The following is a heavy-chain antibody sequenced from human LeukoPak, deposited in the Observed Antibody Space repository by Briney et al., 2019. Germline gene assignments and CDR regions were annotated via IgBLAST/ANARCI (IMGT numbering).Heavy chain of an antibody. Sequence: EASVTVSCKASGGTFSSYTISWVRQAPGQGLEWMGRIIPILGIANYAQKFQGRVTITADKSTSTAYMELSSLRSEDTAVYYCARVGYGGYGVGEFDYWGQGTLVTVSS. V-gene: IGHV1-69*02. CDR2: IIPILGIA. D-gene: IGHD5-12*01. CDR3: ARVGYGGYGVGEFDY. CDR1: GGTFSSYT. J-gene: IGHJ4*02.